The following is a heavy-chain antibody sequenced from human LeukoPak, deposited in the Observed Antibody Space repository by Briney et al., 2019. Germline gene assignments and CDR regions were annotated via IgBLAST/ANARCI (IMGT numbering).Heavy chain of an antibody. CDR2: INPNSGGT. J-gene: IGHJ4*02. CDR1: GYIFTDYY. CDR3: ARSDSSAWTDFDY. D-gene: IGHD6-19*01. V-gene: IGHV1/OR15-1*01. Sequence: VASVKVSCKASGYIFTDYYMHWVRQAPGQELGWMGRINPNSGGTNYAQKFQGRVTMTRDTSISTAYTELSSLRSEDTATYYCARSDSSAWTDFDYWGQGTLVTVSS.